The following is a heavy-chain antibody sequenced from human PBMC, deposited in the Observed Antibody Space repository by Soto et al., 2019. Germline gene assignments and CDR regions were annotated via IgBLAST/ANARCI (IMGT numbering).Heavy chain of an antibody. V-gene: IGHV3-30*18. Sequence: GGSLRLSCAASGFTFSQYAMHWVRQAPGKGLEWVAVISSDGSKKYYVGSVKARYTISRDNSENMLYLQINSLRTEDMAMFYCAKDEVTGDYYASAGYARTDYWGQGTLVTVSS. CDR2: ISSDGSKK. CDR1: GFTFSQYA. J-gene: IGHJ4*02. CDR3: AKDEVTGDYYASAGYARTDY. D-gene: IGHD3-9*01.